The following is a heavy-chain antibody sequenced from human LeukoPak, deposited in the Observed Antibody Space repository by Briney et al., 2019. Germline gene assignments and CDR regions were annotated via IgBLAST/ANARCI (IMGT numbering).Heavy chain of an antibody. CDR1: GGSFSGYY. D-gene: IGHD6-25*01. J-gene: IGHJ4*02. CDR3: ASDPSSGRAFDY. CDR2: INHSGST. V-gene: IGHV4-34*01. Sequence: SETLSLTCAVYGGSFSGYYWSWIRQPPGKGLEWIGEINHSGSTNYNPSLKSRVTISVDTSKNQFSLKLSSVTAADTAVYYCASDPSSGRAFDYWGQGTLVTVSS.